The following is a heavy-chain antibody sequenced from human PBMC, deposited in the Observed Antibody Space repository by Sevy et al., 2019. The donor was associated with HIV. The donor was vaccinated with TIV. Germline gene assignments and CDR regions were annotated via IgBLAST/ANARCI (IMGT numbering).Heavy chain of an antibody. CDR3: ARDHDYSQDDWFDP. CDR1: GYTFSSYD. V-gene: IGHV1-8*01. J-gene: IGHJ5*02. CDR2: MNPNSGNT. D-gene: IGHD4-4*01. Sequence: ASVKVSCKASGYTFSSYDINWVRQATGQGLEWMGWMNPNSGNTGYAQKFQGRVTMTRNTSISTAYMELSRLRFEDTAVYYCARDHDYSQDDWFDPRGQGTLVTVSS.